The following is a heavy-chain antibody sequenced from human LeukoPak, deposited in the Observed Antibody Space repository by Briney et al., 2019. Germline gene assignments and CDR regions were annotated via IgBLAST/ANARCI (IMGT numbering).Heavy chain of an antibody. D-gene: IGHD6-19*01. Sequence: GGTLRLSCAASGFTFSNAWMSWVRQAPGKGLEWVANIKQDGSEKYYVDSIKGRFTISRDNAKNSLYLQMNSLRAEDTAVYYCARGSGWNPDAFEIWGQGTMVTVSS. CDR2: IKQDGSEK. V-gene: IGHV3-7*01. CDR3: ARGSGWNPDAFEI. CDR1: GFTFSNAW. J-gene: IGHJ3*02.